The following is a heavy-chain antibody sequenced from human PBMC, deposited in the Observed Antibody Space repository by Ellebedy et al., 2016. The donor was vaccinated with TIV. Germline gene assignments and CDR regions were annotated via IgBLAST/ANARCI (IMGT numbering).Heavy chain of an antibody. CDR1: GGSISSSSYY. D-gene: IGHD7-27*01. CDR3: ARQRLGIIGWRFDP. J-gene: IGHJ5*02. Sequence: SETLSLXCTVSGGSISSSSYYWGWIRQPPGKGLEWIGSIYYSGSTYYNPSLKSRVTISVDTSKNQFSLKLSSVTAADTAVYYCARQRLGIIGWRFDPWGQGTLVTVSS. CDR2: IYYSGST. V-gene: IGHV4-39*01.